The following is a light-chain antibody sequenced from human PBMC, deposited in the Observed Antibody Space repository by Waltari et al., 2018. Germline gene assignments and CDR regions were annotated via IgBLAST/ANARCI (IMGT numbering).Light chain of an antibody. CDR3: SSYTSSSTLV. CDR2: DVS. Sequence: QSALTQPASVSGSPGPPITISCTGTSSDVGGYNYVPWYQQHPGKPPKLMLYDVSNRPSGVSNRVSGAKSGNTASLTISGLQAGDEADYYCSSYTSSSTLVFGGGTKLTVL. J-gene: IGLJ2*01. CDR1: SSDVGGYNY. V-gene: IGLV2-14*03.